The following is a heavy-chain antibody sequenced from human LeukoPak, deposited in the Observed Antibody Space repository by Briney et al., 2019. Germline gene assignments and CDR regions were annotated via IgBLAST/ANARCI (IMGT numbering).Heavy chain of an antibody. D-gene: IGHD5-18*01. J-gene: IGHJ4*02. V-gene: IGHV1-69*13. CDR3: AIPKDTAMDTGDY. Sequence: SVKVSCKASGGTFSSYAISWVRQAPGQGLEWMGGIIPIFGTANYAQKFQGRVTITADESTSTAYMELSSLRSEDTAVYYCAIPKDTAMDTGDYWGQGTLVTVSS. CDR1: GGTFSSYA. CDR2: IIPIFGTA.